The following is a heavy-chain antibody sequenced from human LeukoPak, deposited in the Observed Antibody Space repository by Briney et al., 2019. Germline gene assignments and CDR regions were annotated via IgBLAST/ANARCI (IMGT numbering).Heavy chain of an antibody. CDR3: ARGGDYCSGGSCYSGWFYFDY. J-gene: IGHJ4*02. Sequence: GASLKISCKGSGYSFTNYWIGWVRQMPGKGLEWLGIIYPGDSDTRYSPSFQGQVTISADKSISTAYLQWSSLKASDTAMYYCARGGDYCSGGSCYSGWFYFDYWGQGTLVTVSS. V-gene: IGHV5-51*01. CDR2: IYPGDSDT. CDR1: GYSFTNYW. D-gene: IGHD2-15*01.